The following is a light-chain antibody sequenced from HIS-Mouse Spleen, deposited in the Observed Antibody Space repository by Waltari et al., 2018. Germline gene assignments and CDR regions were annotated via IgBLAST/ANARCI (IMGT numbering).Light chain of an antibody. CDR2: ECS. Sequence: QSALTQPASVSGSPGPSTTFSCTATSSDAGSYTLVSWYQQHPGKAPNLMIYECSKRHSGVSHRFSGSKSGNTASLTITGSQAEDEANYYCCSYAGRSTLMFGGGPKLSDL. V-gene: IGLV2-23*01. CDR1: SSDAGSYTL. J-gene: IGLJ3*02. CDR3: CSYAGRSTLM.